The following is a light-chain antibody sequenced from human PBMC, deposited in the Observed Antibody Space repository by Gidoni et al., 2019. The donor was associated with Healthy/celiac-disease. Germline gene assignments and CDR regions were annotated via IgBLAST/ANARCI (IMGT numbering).Light chain of an antibody. CDR1: QSISSW. Sequence: DIQMTHSPSTLSASVGDRVTITCRASQSISSWLAWYQQKPGKAPKLLIYKASSLESGVPSRFSGSGSGTEFTLTISSLQPDDFATDYCQQYNSYPCTFGQGTKLEIK. CDR3: QQYNSYPCT. J-gene: IGKJ2*02. V-gene: IGKV1-5*03. CDR2: KAS.